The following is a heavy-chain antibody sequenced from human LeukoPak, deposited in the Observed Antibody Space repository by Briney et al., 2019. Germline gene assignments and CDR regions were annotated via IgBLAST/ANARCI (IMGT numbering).Heavy chain of an antibody. CDR3: AKDEGDSGYSGYDSRPSFDY. CDR2: VNIRADET. CDR1: GFTFSNYG. J-gene: IGHJ4*02. D-gene: IGHD5-12*01. Sequence: PGGSLRLSCAASGFTFSNYGMAWFRQAPGKGLEWVSTVNIRADETHYADSVKGRFTISRDNSKNTLYLQMNSLRAEDTAVYYCAKDEGDSGYSGYDSRPSFDYWGQGTLVTVSS. V-gene: IGHV3-23*01.